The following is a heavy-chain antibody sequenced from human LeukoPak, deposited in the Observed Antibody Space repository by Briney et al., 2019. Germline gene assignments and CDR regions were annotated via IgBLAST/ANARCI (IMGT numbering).Heavy chain of an antibody. CDR3: APRGDIEHSYGFGKWFDP. J-gene: IGHJ5*02. Sequence: SETLSLTCAVYGGSLSGYYWSWIRQPPGKGLEWIGDINHSGSTNYNASLKSRVTISVDTSKKQFSLKLSSVTAADTAVYYCAPRGDIEHSYGFGKWFDPWGQGTLVTVSS. CDR1: GGSLSGYY. CDR2: INHSGST. V-gene: IGHV4-34*01. D-gene: IGHD5-18*01.